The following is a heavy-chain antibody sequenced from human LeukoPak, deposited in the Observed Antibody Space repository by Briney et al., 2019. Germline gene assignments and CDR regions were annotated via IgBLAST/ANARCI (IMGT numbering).Heavy chain of an antibody. CDR3: ARGGTGGVLTTDAFDM. V-gene: IGHV4-34*01. CDR2: VKHTGNT. J-gene: IGHJ3*02. CDR1: GGSFSAYY. Sequence: PSETLSLTCAVYGGSFSAYYWTWIRQPPEKGLEWIGEVKHTGNTNYNPSLKSRVTISVDTSKNQISLKLSSVTAADTAMYYCARGGTGGVLTTDAFDMWGQGTMVTVSS. D-gene: IGHD3-9*01.